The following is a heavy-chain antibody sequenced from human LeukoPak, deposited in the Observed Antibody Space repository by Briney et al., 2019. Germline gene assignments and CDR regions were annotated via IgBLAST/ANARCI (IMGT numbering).Heavy chain of an antibody. Sequence: GGSLRLSCAASAFTFSSYAMSWVRQAPGKGLEWVSAISGSGGSTYYADSVKGRFTISRDNSKTTLYLQMNSLRAEDTAVYYCAKVQDSSGYGYDYWGQGTQVTVSS. J-gene: IGHJ4*02. CDR1: AFTFSSYA. D-gene: IGHD3-22*01. V-gene: IGHV3-23*01. CDR2: ISGSGGST. CDR3: AKVQDSSGYGYDY.